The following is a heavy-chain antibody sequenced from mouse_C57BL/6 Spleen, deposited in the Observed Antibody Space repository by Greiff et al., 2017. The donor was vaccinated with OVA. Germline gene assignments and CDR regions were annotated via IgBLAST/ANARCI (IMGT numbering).Heavy chain of an antibody. J-gene: IGHJ2*01. Sequence: QVQLQQSGPELVKPGASVKISCKASGYAFSSSWMNWVKQRPGKGLEWIGRIYPGDGDTNYNGKFKGKATLTADKSSSTAYMQLSSLTSEDSAVYFCARRYYGNSDYFDYWGQGTTLTVSS. CDR1: GYAFSSSW. V-gene: IGHV1-82*01. D-gene: IGHD2-1*01. CDR3: ARRYYGNSDYFDY. CDR2: IYPGDGDT.